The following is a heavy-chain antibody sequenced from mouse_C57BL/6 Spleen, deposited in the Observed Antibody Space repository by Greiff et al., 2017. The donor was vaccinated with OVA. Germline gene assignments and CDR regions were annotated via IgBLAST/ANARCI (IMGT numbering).Heavy chain of an antibody. V-gene: IGHV3-6*01. Sequence: DVKLQESGPGLVKPSQSLSLTCSVTGYSITSGYYWNWIRQFPGNKLEWMGYISYDGSNNYNPSLKNRISITRDTSKNQFFLKLNSVTTEDTATYYCAREYYDYRFDYWGQGTTLTVSS. CDR1: GYSITSGYY. J-gene: IGHJ2*01. CDR2: ISYDGSN. D-gene: IGHD2-4*01. CDR3: AREYYDYRFDY.